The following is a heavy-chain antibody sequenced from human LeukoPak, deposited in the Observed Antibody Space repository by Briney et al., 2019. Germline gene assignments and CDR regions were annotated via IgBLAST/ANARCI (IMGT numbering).Heavy chain of an antibody. CDR1: GDSIRSYY. CDR2: IDYSGST. J-gene: IGHJ6*02. V-gene: IGHV4-59*01. Sequence: SETLSLTCTVSGDSIRSYYWSWIRQPPGKGLEWIGYIDYSGSTIYNPSLKSRVTISVETSKNQFSLKLRSVSGADTALYYCARVAFKGDYYGMDVWGQGTTVTVSS. CDR3: ARVAFKGDYYGMDV.